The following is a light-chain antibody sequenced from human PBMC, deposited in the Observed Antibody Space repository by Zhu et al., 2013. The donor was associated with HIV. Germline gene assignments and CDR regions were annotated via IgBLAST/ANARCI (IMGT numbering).Light chain of an antibody. CDR3: SSYAAYNNLL. V-gene: IGLV2-8*01. CDR2: EVT. CDR1: SSDVGGYKY. Sequence: QSALTQPPSASGAPGQSVTISCTGTSSDVGGYKYVSWYQQHPGKAPKLMIYEVTKRPSGVPDRFSGSKSGNTASLTVSGLQAEDEALYYCSSYAAYNNLLFGGGTKLAVL. J-gene: IGLJ2*01.